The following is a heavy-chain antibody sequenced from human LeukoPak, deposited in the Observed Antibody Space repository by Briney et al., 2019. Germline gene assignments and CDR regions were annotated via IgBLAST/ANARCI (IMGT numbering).Heavy chain of an antibody. V-gene: IGHV4-34*01. Sequence: PSETLSLTCAVYGGSFSGYYWSWIRQPPGKGLEWIGEINHSGSTNHNPSLKSRVTISVDTSKNQFSLKLSSVTAADTAVYYCARGTPDWNYGEDRYYFDYWGQGTLVTVSS. J-gene: IGHJ4*02. CDR2: INHSGST. CDR1: GGSFSGYY. CDR3: ARGTPDWNYGEDRYYFDY. D-gene: IGHD1-7*01.